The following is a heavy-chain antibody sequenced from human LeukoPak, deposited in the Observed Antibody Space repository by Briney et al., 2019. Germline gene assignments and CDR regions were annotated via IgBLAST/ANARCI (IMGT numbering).Heavy chain of an antibody. D-gene: IGHD3-9*01. V-gene: IGHV1-69*01. CDR3: ALAYYDILTGYYPTDY. Sequence: GSSVKVSCKASGGTFSNYAINWVRQAPGQGLEWMGGIIPILGTANYAQKFQGRVTITADGSTSTAYMKLSYLRSEDTAVYYCALAYYDILTGYYPTDYWGQGTLVTVSS. J-gene: IGHJ4*02. CDR1: GGTFSNYA. CDR2: IIPILGTA.